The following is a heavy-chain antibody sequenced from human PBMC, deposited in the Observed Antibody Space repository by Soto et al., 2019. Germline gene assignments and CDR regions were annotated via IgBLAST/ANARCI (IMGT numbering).Heavy chain of an antibody. J-gene: IGHJ6*03. Sequence: HPGGSLRLSCAASGFTFSSYAMSWVRQAPGKGLEWVSAISGSGGSTYYADSVKGRFTISRDNSKNTLYLQMNSLRAEDTAVYYCAKYLNIVVVVAAPGHYFYMDVWGKGTTVTVSS. CDR2: ISGSGGST. CDR1: GFTFSSYA. CDR3: AKYLNIVVVVAAPGHYFYMDV. D-gene: IGHD2-15*01. V-gene: IGHV3-23*01.